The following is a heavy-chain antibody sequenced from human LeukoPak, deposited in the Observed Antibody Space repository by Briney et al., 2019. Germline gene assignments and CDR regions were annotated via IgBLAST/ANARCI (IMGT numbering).Heavy chain of an antibody. CDR1: GYSFTSYW. CDR3: ARQSRYSSGWYSAYYYYYMDV. V-gene: IGHV5-51*01. Sequence: SLKISSKGSGYSFTSYWIGCVRQMPRERLLERGGNISCSSSTNYNPSLQSQVTISADKSNNTAYLQRSHLTASDTAMYYCARQSRYSSGWYSAYYYYYMDVWGKGTTVTVSS. J-gene: IGHJ6*03. CDR2: NISCSSST. D-gene: IGHD6-19*01.